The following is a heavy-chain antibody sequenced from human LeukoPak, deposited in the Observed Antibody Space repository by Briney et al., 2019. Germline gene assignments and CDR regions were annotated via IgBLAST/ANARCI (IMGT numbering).Heavy chain of an antibody. CDR1: GFTFDDYG. J-gene: IGHJ6*03. CDR2: IHWNGDTT. Sequence: GGSLRLSCTASGFTFDDYGMNLVRQAPGKGLEWISGIHWNGDTTNYAASVEGRFNISRDNAKNSLYLQMNSLRAEDTALYYCARGLRYYYYYYMDVWGKGTTVTVSS. D-gene: IGHD3-9*01. CDR3: ARGLRYYYYYYMDV. V-gene: IGHV3-20*04.